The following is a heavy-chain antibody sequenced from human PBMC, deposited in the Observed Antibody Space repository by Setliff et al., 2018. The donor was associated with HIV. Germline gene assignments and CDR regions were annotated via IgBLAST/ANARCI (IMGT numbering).Heavy chain of an antibody. CDR2: INTNSWIP. CDR3: ARDSSEYFDFSSGDFHYMDV. D-gene: IGHD3-3*01. CDR1: GYSFSRFS. V-gene: IGHV7-4-1*02. Sequence: ASVKVSCKASGYSFSRFSINWVRQAPGHGLEWMGWINTNSWIPTYAQGFTGRFVFSLDTTVRTAYLEISDLRADDTGVYYCARDSSEYFDFSSGDFHYMDVWGKGTTVTVSS. J-gene: IGHJ6*03.